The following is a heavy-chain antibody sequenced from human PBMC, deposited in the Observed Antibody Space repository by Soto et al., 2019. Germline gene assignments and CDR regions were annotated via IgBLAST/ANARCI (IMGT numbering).Heavy chain of an antibody. CDR3: ARHHGPTTSENWFDP. D-gene: IGHD5-12*01. CDR2: ISTYSGDT. V-gene: IGHV1-18*01. CDR1: GYTFFTYD. J-gene: IGHJ5*02. Sequence: ASVKVSCKASGYTFFTYDISWVRQDPGQGLEWMGWISTYSGDTKYAQKFQGRVTMTTDTSTTTAYLELRSLRSDDTAVYYCARHHGPTTSENWFDPWGQGTLVTVSS.